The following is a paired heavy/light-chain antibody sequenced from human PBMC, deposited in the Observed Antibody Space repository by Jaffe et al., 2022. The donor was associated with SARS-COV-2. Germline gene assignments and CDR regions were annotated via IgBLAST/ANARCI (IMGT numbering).Light chain of an antibody. CDR3: QQANSFPFT. V-gene: IGKV1-12*01. CDR1: QGISSW. CDR2: AAT. J-gene: IGKJ3*01. Sequence: DIQMTQSPSSVSASVGDRVTITCRASQGISSWLAWFQQKPGKAPKLLIYAATSLQSGVPSRFSGSGSGTDFTLTISSLQPEDFATYYCQQANSFPFTFGPGTNVHIK.
Heavy chain of an antibody. J-gene: IGHJ6*02. Sequence: EVQLVESGGGLVQPGGSLRLSCAASGFTLSSYSMNWVRQAPGKGLEWVSYISSSSSTIYYADSVKGRFTISRDNAKNSLYLQMNNLRDEDTAVYYCVRPHSSGSLYYYGMDVWGQGTTVTVSS. V-gene: IGHV3-48*02. D-gene: IGHD6-19*01. CDR3: VRPHSSGSLYYYGMDV. CDR2: ISSSSSTI. CDR1: GFTLSSYS.